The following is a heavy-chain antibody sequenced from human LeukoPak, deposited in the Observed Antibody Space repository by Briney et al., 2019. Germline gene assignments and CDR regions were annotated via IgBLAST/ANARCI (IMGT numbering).Heavy chain of an antibody. D-gene: IGHD2-2*02. J-gene: IGHJ6*02. Sequence: SETLSLTCAVYGGSFSGYYWSWIRQPPGKGLEWIGEINHSGSTNYNPSLKSRVTISVDTSKNQFSLKLSSVTAADTAVYYCARGWGYCSSTSCYRVGYYYYGMDVWGQGTRSPSP. V-gene: IGHV4-34*01. CDR3: ARGWGYCSSTSCYRVGYYYYGMDV. CDR2: INHSGST. CDR1: GGSFSGYY.